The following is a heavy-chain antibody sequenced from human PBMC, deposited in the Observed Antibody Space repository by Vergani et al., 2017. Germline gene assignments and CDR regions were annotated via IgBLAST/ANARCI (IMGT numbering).Heavy chain of an antibody. J-gene: IGHJ5*02. D-gene: IGHD1-26*01. CDR1: GFTFSSYS. Sequence: EVQLVESGGGLVKPGGSLRLSCAASGFTFSSYSMNWVRQAPGKGLEWVSSISSSSSYIYYADSVKGRFTISRDNAKNSLYLQMNSLRAEDTAVYYCAKGISGSYFNWFDPWGQGTLVTVSS. CDR2: ISSSSSYI. CDR3: AKGISGSYFNWFDP. V-gene: IGHV3-21*01.